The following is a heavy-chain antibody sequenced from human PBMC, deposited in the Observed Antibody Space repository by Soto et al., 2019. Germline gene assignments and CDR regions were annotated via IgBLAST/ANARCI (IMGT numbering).Heavy chain of an antibody. CDR1: GFTFSGSV. J-gene: IGHJ4*02. CDR2: IRSKANGYAT. Sequence: GGSLRLSCAASGFTFSGSVIHWVRQAPGKGLEWVGRIRSKANGYATAYGPSVKGRFTISRDNSKNTLYLQMNGLRAEDTAVYYCAKSCTGGWYSSCFDYWGQGTLVTVSS. CDR3: AKSCTGGWYSSCFDY. D-gene: IGHD6-19*01. V-gene: IGHV3-73*01.